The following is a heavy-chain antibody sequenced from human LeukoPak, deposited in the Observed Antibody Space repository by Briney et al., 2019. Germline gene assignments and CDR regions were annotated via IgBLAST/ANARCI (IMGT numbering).Heavy chain of an antibody. V-gene: IGHV4-30-2*01. Sequence: PSQTLSLTCAVSGGSISSGGYSWSWIRQPPGKGLEWIGYIYHSGSTYYNPSLKSRVTISVDRSKNQFSLKLSSVTAADTAVYYCARAPPYYYDSSGLYFDYWGQGTLGTVSS. J-gene: IGHJ4*02. CDR2: IYHSGST. D-gene: IGHD3-22*01. CDR1: GGSISSGGYS. CDR3: ARAPPYYYDSSGLYFDY.